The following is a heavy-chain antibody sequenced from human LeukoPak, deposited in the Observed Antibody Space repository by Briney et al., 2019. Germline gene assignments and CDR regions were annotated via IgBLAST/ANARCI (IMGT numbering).Heavy chain of an antibody. CDR1: GYTFTSYD. V-gene: IGHV1-8*01. CDR3: ARSYYDSSGYYLHYYYYYMDV. Sequence: ASVKPSCKASGYTFTSYDINWVRQATGQGLEWMGWMNPNSGNTGYAQKFQGRVTTTRNTSISTAYMELSSLRSEDTAVYYCARSYYDSSGYYLHYYYYYMDVWGKGTTDTVSS. CDR2: MNPNSGNT. D-gene: IGHD3-22*01. J-gene: IGHJ6*03.